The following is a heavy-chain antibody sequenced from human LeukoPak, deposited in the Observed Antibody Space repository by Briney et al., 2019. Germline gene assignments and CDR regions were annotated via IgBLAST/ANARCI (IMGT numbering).Heavy chain of an antibody. Sequence: LPGGSLRLSCAASGFTVSSTYMSWVRQSPGKGLEWVSVVYKDGKMFYIDSVKGRFAISRDTSKNTVYLQMNNLRAEDTAVYYCASRHCSGGDCYFAGADPFDHWGQGTLVTVSS. CDR1: GFTVSSTY. J-gene: IGHJ4*02. D-gene: IGHD2-21*01. CDR3: ASRHCSGGDCYFAGADPFDH. V-gene: IGHV3-53*01. CDR2: VYKDGKM.